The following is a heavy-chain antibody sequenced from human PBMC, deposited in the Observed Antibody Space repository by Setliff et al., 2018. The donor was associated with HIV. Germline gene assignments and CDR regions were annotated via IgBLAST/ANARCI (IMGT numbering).Heavy chain of an antibody. CDR2: IYYSGST. CDR1: GGSISSYY. J-gene: IGHJ6*03. V-gene: IGHV4-59*01. CDR3: ARGSSWQYYYYYYMDV. Sequence: SETLSLTCTVSGGSISSYYWSWTRQPPGKGLEWIGYIYYSGSTNYNPSLKSRVTISVDTSKNQFSLKLSSVTAADTAVYYCARGSSWQYYYYYYMDVWGKGTTVTVSS. D-gene: IGHD6-13*01.